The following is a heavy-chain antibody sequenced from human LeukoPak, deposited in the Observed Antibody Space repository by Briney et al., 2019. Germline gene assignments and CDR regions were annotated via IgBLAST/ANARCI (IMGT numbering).Heavy chain of an antibody. Sequence: GASVKVSCKASGYTFTQYGISWVRQAPGQGLEWMGWISAYNGNTNYAQKVQGRLTMTTDTSTTTAYMELRSLRSDDTAVYYCARDALVPAALFTGGDWFDPWGQRTLVIVSS. CDR2: ISAYNGNT. CDR1: GYTFTQYG. V-gene: IGHV1-18*01. D-gene: IGHD2-2*01. J-gene: IGHJ5*02. CDR3: ARDALVPAALFTGGDWFDP.